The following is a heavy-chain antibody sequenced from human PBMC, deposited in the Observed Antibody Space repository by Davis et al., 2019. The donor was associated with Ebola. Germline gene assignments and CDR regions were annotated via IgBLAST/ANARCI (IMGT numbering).Heavy chain of an antibody. CDR2: VGASGTNT. D-gene: IGHD5-12*01. V-gene: IGHV3-23*01. CDR1: GFTFSDYA. CDR3: AKDRMRYSGYDISDYYYGMDV. J-gene: IGHJ6*02. Sequence: GGSLRLSCVASGFTFSDYAMSWVRQAPGKGLERVSAVGASGTNTYYADSVRGRFTISRDNSKNTLYLQMNSLRAEDTAVYYCAKDRMRYSGYDISDYYYGMDVWGQGTTVTVSS.